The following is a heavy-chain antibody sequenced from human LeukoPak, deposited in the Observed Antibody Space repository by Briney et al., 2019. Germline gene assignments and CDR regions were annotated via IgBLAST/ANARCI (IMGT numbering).Heavy chain of an antibody. V-gene: IGHV3-74*01. CDR3: VRDQSLWALDI. CDR1: GFTSSNYW. CDR2: IKGDGIDT. J-gene: IGHJ3*02. Sequence: GGSLRLSCAASGFTSSNYWMHWVRQAPGKGLMWVSRIKGDGIDTIGADFVKGRFTTSRDNAKNTLYLQMNSLRAEDTATYYCVRDQSLWALDIWGQGTTVTVSS. D-gene: IGHD1-26*01.